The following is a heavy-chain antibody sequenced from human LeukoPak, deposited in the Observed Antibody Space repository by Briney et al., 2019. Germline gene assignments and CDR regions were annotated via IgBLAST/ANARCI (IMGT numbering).Heavy chain of an antibody. D-gene: IGHD5-12*01. CDR2: IYHSGST. Sequence: KPSETLSLTCTVSGVSIVSSAYSWSWIRQPPGKGLEWIGYIYHSGSTLYNPSLKSRVTISLDRSKDQLSLRLSSVTAADTAVYYCARTGSGRDYYGMDVWGQGTSVTVSS. CDR1: GVSIVSSAYS. J-gene: IGHJ6*02. CDR3: ARTGSGRDYYGMDV. V-gene: IGHV4-30-2*01.